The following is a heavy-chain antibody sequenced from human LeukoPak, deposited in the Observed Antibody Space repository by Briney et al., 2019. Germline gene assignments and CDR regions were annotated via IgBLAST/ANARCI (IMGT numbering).Heavy chain of an antibody. CDR2: ISGSGDST. CDR3: ASDIVVVPAATVY. V-gene: IGHV3-23*01. Sequence: GGSLRLSCAASGFTSRFTSSSCAMTWVRQAPGKGLEWVSGISGSGDSTYYADSVKGRFTISRDNSKNTLYLQMNSLRAEDTAVYYCASDIVVVPAATVYWGQGTLVTVSS. CDR1: GFTSRFTSSSCA. D-gene: IGHD2-2*01. J-gene: IGHJ4*02.